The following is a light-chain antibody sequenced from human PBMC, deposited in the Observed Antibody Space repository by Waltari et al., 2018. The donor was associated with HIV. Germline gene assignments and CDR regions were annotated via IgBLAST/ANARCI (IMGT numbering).Light chain of an antibody. Sequence: QSALTQPRSVSGSPGQSVTISCTGTNSDVGGYNYVSWYQQYPGKAPKLMIHDVSKRPSGVPDRVSGSKSGNTATLSISGLQAEDEADYYCCSYAGSYTWVFGGGTKVTVL. J-gene: IGLJ3*02. V-gene: IGLV2-11*01. CDR2: DVS. CDR1: NSDVGGYNY. CDR3: CSYAGSYTWV.